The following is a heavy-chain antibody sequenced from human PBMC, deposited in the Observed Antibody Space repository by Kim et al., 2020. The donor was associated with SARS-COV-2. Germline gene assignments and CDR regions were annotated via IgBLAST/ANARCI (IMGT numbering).Heavy chain of an antibody. D-gene: IGHD3-22*01. CDR1: GFTVSSNY. CDR3: ARVGLDSSGAYYFDY. Sequence: GGSLRLSCAASGFTVSSNYMSWVRQAPGKGLEWVSVIYSGGSTYYADSVKGRFTISRHNSKNTLYLQMNSLRAEDTAVYYCARVGLDSSGAYYFDYWGQGTLVTVSS. V-gene: IGHV3-53*04. CDR2: IYSGGST. J-gene: IGHJ4*02.